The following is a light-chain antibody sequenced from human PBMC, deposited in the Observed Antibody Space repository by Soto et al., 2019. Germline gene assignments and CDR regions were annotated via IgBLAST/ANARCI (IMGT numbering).Light chain of an antibody. Sequence: DIQMTQSPSSLSAFVGDRVTITCRASQAIRNYVAWFQQKPGKAPKSLIYAASSLRSGVPSKFSGSGSATDFTLTISNLQPEDAATYYCQHYNTYPITFGQGTRLEI. CDR2: AAS. CDR1: QAIRNY. J-gene: IGKJ5*01. CDR3: QHYNTYPIT. V-gene: IGKV1-16*02.